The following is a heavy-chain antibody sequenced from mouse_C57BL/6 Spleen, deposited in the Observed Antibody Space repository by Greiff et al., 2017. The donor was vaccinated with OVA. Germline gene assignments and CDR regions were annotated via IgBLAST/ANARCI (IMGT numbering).Heavy chain of an antibody. Sequence: VQLVESGAELARPGASVKMSCKASGYTFTSYTMHWVKQRPGQGLEWIGYINPSSGYTKYNQKFKDKATLTADKSSSTAYMQLSSLTSEDSAVYYCARPTGTYYFDYWGQGTTLTVSS. V-gene: IGHV1-4*01. J-gene: IGHJ2*01. D-gene: IGHD4-1*02. CDR3: ARPTGTYYFDY. CDR1: GYTFTSYT. CDR2: INPSSGYT.